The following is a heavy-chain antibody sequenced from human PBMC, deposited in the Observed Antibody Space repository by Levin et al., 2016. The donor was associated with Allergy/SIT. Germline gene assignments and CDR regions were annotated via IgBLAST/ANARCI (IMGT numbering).Heavy chain of an antibody. Sequence: GGSLRLSCTGSGFIFSSQWMFWVRQVPGRGLVWVSHINGDGTDTDYADSVRGRFTVSKDSAKNTLYLEMNNLRPEDTAMYYCARDRAVTSWNYFAYWGQGTLVTVSS. CDR3: ARDRAVTSWNYFAY. V-gene: IGHV3-74*01. CDR2: INGDGTDT. CDR1: GFIFSSQW. D-gene: IGHD4-17*01. J-gene: IGHJ4*02.